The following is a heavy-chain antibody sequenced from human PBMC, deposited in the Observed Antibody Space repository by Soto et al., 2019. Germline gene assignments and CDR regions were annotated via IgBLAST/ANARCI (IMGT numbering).Heavy chain of an antibody. CDR3: ASVLVGATPVDD. Sequence: QVQLVQSGAEEKKPGASVKVSCKASGYTFTSYAMHWVRQAPGQRLEWMGWINAGNGNTKYSQKFQGRVTITRDTSASTAYLELSSLRSEDTAVYYCASVLVGATPVDDWGQGTLVTVSS. CDR2: INAGNGNT. D-gene: IGHD1-26*01. CDR1: GYTFTSYA. J-gene: IGHJ4*02. V-gene: IGHV1-3*05.